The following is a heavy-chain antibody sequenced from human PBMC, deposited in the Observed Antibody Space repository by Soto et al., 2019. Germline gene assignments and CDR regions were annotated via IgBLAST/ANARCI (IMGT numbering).Heavy chain of an antibody. J-gene: IGHJ5*02. CDR1: GYTFTSYG. CDR2: ISAYNGNT. Sequence: ASVKVSCKASGYTFTSYGISWVRQAPGQGLEWMGWISAYNGNTNYAQKLQGRVTMTTDTSTSTAYMELRSLRSDDTAVYYCGRVVGYDSSGYPSENWFDPWGQGTLVTVSS. V-gene: IGHV1-18*01. CDR3: GRVVGYDSSGYPSENWFDP. D-gene: IGHD3-22*01.